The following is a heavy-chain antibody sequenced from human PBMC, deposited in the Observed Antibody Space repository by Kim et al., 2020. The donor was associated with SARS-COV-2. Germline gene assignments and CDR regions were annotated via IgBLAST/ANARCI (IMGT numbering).Heavy chain of an antibody. Sequence: SETLSLTCTVSGGSLSPYYWSWIRQSPEKGLEWIGYIYYRGSTNYNPSLKSRVTISVDTSKNQFSLKLTSVSAADTAMYYCARDLDTTMGDAFDIWGKGTMVTVSS. D-gene: IGHD5-18*01. CDR2: IYYRGST. CDR1: GGSLSPYY. CDR3: ARDLDTTMGDAFDI. V-gene: IGHV4-59*01. J-gene: IGHJ3*02.